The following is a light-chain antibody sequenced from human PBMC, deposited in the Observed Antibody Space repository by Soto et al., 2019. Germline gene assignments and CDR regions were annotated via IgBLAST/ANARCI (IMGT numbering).Light chain of an antibody. CDR2: EVN. V-gene: IGLV2-14*01. CDR1: SSDLGGYNY. J-gene: IGLJ2*01. Sequence: QSALTQPASVSGSPGQSITISCTGTSSDLGGYNYVSWYQHHPGKAPKLIIFEVNNRPSGVSNRFSGSKSGNTASLTISGLQAEDEANYYCLSYRSSTTLVFGGGTQLTVL. CDR3: LSYRSSTTLV.